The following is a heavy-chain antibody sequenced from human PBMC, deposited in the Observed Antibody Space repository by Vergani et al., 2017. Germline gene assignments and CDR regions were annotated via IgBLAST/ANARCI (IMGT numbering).Heavy chain of an antibody. CDR2: ISGSGGST. CDR3: AKGIVGPTQMIY. Sequence: EVQLLESGGGLVQPGGSLRLSCAASGFTFSSYAMSWVRQAPGKGLEWVSAISGSGGSTYYADSVKGRFTISRDKSKNTLYLQMNSLRAEDTAVYYCAKGIVGPTQMIYWGQGTLVTVSS. J-gene: IGHJ4*02. V-gene: IGHV3-23*01. D-gene: IGHD1-26*01. CDR1: GFTFSSYA.